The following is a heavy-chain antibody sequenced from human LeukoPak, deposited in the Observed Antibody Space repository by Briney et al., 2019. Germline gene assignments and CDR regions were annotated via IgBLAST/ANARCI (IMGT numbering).Heavy chain of an antibody. CDR2: IYPGDSDT. Sequence: HGESLKISCKGSGYSFTSYWIGWVRQMPGKGLEWMGIIYPGDSDTRYSPSFQGQVTISADKSISTAYLQWSSLKASDTAMYYCARPSNYYDFPGRGDAFDIWGQGTMVTVSS. J-gene: IGHJ3*02. V-gene: IGHV5-51*01. CDR3: ARPSNYYDFPGRGDAFDI. D-gene: IGHD3-3*01. CDR1: GYSFTSYW.